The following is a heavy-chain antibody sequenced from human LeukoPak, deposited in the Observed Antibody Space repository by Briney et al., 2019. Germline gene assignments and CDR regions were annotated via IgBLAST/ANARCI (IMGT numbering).Heavy chain of an antibody. CDR3: AKGLYGSGISLPFDP. V-gene: IGHV3-30*02. CDR1: GFTFSSYG. D-gene: IGHD3-10*01. J-gene: IGHJ5*02. Sequence: PGGSLRLSCAASGFTFSSYGMHWVRQAPGKGLEWVAFIRYDGSNKYYADSVKGRFTISRDNSKNTLYLQMNSLRAEDTAVYYCAKGLYGSGISLPFDPWGQGILVTVSS. CDR2: IRYDGSNK.